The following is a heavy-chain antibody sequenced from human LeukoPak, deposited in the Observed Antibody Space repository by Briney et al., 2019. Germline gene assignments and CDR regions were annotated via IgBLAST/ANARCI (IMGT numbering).Heavy chain of an antibody. CDR1: GGSISSSSYY. J-gene: IGHJ4*02. Sequence: PSETLSLTCTVSGGSISSSSYYWGWIRQPPGKGLEWIGSIYYSGSTYYNPSLKSRVTISVDTSKNQFSLKLSSVTAADTAVYYCASGGSSVGARLFDYWGQGTLVTVSS. D-gene: IGHD1-26*01. V-gene: IGHV4-39*07. CDR3: ASGGSSVGARLFDY. CDR2: IYYSGST.